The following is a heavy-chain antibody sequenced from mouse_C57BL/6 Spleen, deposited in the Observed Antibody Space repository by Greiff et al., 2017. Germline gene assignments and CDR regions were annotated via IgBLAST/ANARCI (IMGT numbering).Heavy chain of an antibody. CDR3: TGDWDGWFAY. J-gene: IGHJ3*01. CDR2: ISLKSDNYAT. D-gene: IGHD4-1*01. Sequence: EVKLEESGGGLVQPGGSMKLSCVASGFTFSNYWMNWVRQSPEKGLEWVAQISLKSDNYATPPPLPGKGRFTISRDESKSSDYPQMNNFRAEDTEIYYYTGDWDGWFAYWGQGTMVTVSA. CDR1: GFTFSNYW. V-gene: IGHV6-3*01.